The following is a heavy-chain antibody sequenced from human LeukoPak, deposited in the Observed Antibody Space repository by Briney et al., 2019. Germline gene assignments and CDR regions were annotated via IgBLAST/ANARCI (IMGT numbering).Heavy chain of an antibody. D-gene: IGHD3-10*01. CDR2: INPTGTSS. Sequence: ASVKVSCKSSGYTFTRHYLHWVRQAPGQGLEWVGLINPTGTSSWSAQKFQGRVTLTRDMSTSTAYMELSRLRSDDTAVYYCARAYYYGSGSYYKGYYYYYMDVWGKGTTVTVSS. J-gene: IGHJ6*03. V-gene: IGHV1-46*01. CDR3: ARAYYYGSGSYYKGYYYYYMDV. CDR1: GYTFTRHY.